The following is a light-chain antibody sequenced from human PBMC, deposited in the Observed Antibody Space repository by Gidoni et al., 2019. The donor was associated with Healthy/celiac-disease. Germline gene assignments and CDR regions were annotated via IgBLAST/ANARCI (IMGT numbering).Light chain of an antibody. CDR3: QSADSSGSNVV. Sequence: SYALTQPPSVSVSPGQTARITCSGDALPKQYAYWYQQKPGQAPVLVIYKDSERPSGIPERFSGSSSGTTGTLTISGVQAEDEADYYCQSADSSGSNVVFGGGTKLTVL. CDR1: ALPKQY. CDR2: KDS. V-gene: IGLV3-25*03. J-gene: IGLJ2*01.